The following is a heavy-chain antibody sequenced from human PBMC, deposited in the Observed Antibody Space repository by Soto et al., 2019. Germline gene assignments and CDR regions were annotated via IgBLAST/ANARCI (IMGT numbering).Heavy chain of an antibody. D-gene: IGHD1-20*01. V-gene: IGHV4-34*01. J-gene: IGHJ6*02. CDR3: ARGPLRRRYGDV. CDR2: INHSGST. CDR1: GGSFSGYY. Sequence: PSETLSLTCAVYGGSFSGYYWSWIRQPPGKGLEWIGEINHSGSTNYNPSLKSRVTISVDTSTNQFSPQLSSVTAADTGVYYCARGPLRRRYGDVWGQGTTVTVSS.